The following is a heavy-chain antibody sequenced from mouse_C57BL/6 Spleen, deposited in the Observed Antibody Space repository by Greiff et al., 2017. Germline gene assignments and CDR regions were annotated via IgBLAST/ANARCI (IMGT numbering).Heavy chain of an antibody. CDR1: GYTFTSYW. CDR3: ARVRECNFLNYYDMDY. CDR2: IHPNSGST. Sequence: QVQLQQPGAELVKPGASVKLSCKASGYTFTSYWMHWVKQRPGQGLEWIGMIHPNSGSTNYNEKFKSKATLTVDKSSSTADMQLSSLTSEDSAVYYWARVRECNFLNYYDMDYWGQGTSVTVSS. J-gene: IGHJ4*01. D-gene: IGHD2-1*01. V-gene: IGHV1-64*01.